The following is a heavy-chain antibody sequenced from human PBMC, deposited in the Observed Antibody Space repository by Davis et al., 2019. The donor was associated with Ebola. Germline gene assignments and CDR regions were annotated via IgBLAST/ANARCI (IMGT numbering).Heavy chain of an antibody. CDR2: IKSKTDGGTT. Sequence: GESLKISCAASGFTFSGSAMHWVRQASGKGLEWVGRIKSKTDGGTTDYAAPVKGRFTISRDDSKNTLYLQMNSLRTEDTALYYCAKDPRHGPPHYYYYGMDVWGQGTTVTVSS. V-gene: IGHV3-15*07. CDR3: AKDPRHGPPHYYYYGMDV. CDR1: GFTFSGSA. J-gene: IGHJ6*02.